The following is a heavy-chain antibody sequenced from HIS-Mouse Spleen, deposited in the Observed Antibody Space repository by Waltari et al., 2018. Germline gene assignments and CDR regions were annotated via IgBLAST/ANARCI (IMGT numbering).Heavy chain of an antibody. CDR2: IKQKGSGE. J-gene: IGHJ6*02. CDR3: ARDRLAARYYYYGMDV. CDR1: GFTFSSYW. Sequence: EVQLVESGGGLVQPGGSLRLSCAASGFTFSSYWMSWVRQAPGKGLEWVVNIKQKGSGEYYGDSVKGRFTISRENAKNSLYLQMNSLRAEDTAVYYCARDRLAARYYYYGMDVWGQGTTVTVSS. D-gene: IGHD6-6*01. V-gene: IGHV3-7*01.